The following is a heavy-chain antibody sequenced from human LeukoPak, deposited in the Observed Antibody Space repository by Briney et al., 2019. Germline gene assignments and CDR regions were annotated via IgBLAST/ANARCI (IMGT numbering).Heavy chain of an antibody. Sequence: GGSLRLSCAASGFTFSTYGMHWVRQAPGKGLEWVAFIRYDATNKYYADSVKGRFTISRDNSKNTLYLQMNSLRAEDTAVYYCAKAGRDYWGQGTLVTVSS. CDR1: GFTFSTYG. CDR2: IRYDATNK. CDR3: AKAGRDY. J-gene: IGHJ4*02. V-gene: IGHV3-30*02.